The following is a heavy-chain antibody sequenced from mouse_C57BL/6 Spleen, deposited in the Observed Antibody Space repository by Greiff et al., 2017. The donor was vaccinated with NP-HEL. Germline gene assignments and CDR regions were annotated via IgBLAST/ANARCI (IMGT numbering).Heavy chain of an antibody. J-gene: IGHJ2*01. Sequence: VQVVESDAELVKPGASVKISCKVSGYTFTDHTIHWMKQRPEQGLEWIGYIYPRDGSTKYNEKFKGKATLTADKSSSTAYMQLNSLTSEDSAVYFCARRGDYGPYYFDYWGQGTTLTVSS. D-gene: IGHD2-4*01. CDR2: IYPRDGST. CDR3: ARRGDYGPYYFDY. V-gene: IGHV1-78*01. CDR1: GYTFTDHT.